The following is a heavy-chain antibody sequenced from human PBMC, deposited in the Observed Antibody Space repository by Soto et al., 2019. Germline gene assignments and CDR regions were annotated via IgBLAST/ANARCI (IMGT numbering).Heavy chain of an antibody. CDR1: GGSFSKFA. CDR2: IIPTLGTT. CDR3: ARDDATHCGDDCYRYFYYGMDV. J-gene: IGHJ6*02. V-gene: IGHV1-69*13. D-gene: IGHD2-21*02. Sequence: SVKVSCKASGGSFSKFAINWVRQAPGQGLEWMGGIIPTLGTTDYAHKFQGRVTITADEATRTAYMELSGLRSEDTAVYYCARDDATHCGDDCYRYFYYGMDVWGQGTTVTVSS.